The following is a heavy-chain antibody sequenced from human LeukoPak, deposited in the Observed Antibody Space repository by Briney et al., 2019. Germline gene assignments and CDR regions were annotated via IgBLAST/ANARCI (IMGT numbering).Heavy chain of an antibody. CDR1: GFTFSDYT. CDR2: ISHDGSTK. CDR3: ARAVTGTEDFDY. J-gene: IGHJ4*02. V-gene: IGHV3-30*04. Sequence: GGSLRLSCAASGFTFSDYTIHWVRQAPGQGLEWVAGISHDGSTKYYADSVKARFTISRGNSKNTLYLQMNSLRTQDTAVYYCARAVTGTEDFDYWGQGTLVTVSS. D-gene: IGHD6-19*01.